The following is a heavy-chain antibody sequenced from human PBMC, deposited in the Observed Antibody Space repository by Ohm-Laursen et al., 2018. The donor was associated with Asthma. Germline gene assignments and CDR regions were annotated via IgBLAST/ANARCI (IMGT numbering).Heavy chain of an antibody. Sequence: SSLRLSCSATGFTFSSYSMHWVRQAPGEGLEWVAVGGSYYDGGLKYYADSVNGRFTVSRDNSKNTLYLEMNSLRAEDTALYYCAKDRDIVASPFDYWGQGTLVTVSS. D-gene: IGHD5-12*01. V-gene: IGHV3-30-3*01. J-gene: IGHJ4*02. CDR2: GGSYYDGGLK. CDR3: AKDRDIVASPFDY. CDR1: GFTFSSYS.